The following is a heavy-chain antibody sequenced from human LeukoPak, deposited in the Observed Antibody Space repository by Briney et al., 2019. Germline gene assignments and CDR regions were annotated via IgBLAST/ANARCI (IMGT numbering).Heavy chain of an antibody. CDR3: ARDKPPDY. CDR2: IYYSGST. Sequence: IXXPPXKGLEWIGYIYYSGSTNYNPSLKSRVTISVDTSKNQFSLKLSSVTAADTAVYYCARDKPPDYWGQGTLVTVSS. J-gene: IGHJ4*02. V-gene: IGHV4-59*01.